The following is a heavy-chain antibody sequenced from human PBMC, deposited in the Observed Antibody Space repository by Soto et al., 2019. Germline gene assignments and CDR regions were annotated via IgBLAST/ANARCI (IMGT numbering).Heavy chain of an antibody. CDR3: ARSDQYFDWLPQSPYYFDY. CDR1: GYTFTSYG. CDR2: ISGYNGNT. Sequence: QVQLVQSGAEVKKPGASVKVSCKASGYTFTSYGISWVRQAPGQGLEWMGWISGYNGNTKYAQKLQGRVTMTTDTSTSTAYMELRSLRSDGTAVYYCARSDQYFDWLPQSPYYFDYWGQGTLVTVSS. V-gene: IGHV1-18*01. J-gene: IGHJ4*02. D-gene: IGHD3-9*01.